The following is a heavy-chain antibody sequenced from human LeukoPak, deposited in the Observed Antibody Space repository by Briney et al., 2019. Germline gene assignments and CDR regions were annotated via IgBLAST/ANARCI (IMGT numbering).Heavy chain of an antibody. CDR2: ISSCSTI. CDR3: ARDSSSYCSSTSCYTGIGY. Sequence: PGGSLRLSCAASGFTFSSYRMNWLRQAPGKGLEWVSYISSCSTIYYADSVKGRFTISRDNAKNSLYLQMNSLRAEDTAVDYCARDSSSYCSSTSCYTGIGYWGQGTLVTVSS. CDR1: GFTFSSYR. D-gene: IGHD2-2*02. V-gene: IGHV3-48*04. J-gene: IGHJ4*02.